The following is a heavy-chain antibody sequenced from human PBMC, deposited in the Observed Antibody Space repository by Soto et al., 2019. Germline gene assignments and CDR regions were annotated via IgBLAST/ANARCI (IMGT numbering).Heavy chain of an antibody. J-gene: IGHJ4*02. CDR1: GYTITSYG. Sequence: GASVKVSCKASGYTITSYGISWVRQAPGQGLERMGWISAYNGNTNFAQKLQGRVTMTTDTSTSTAYMELRSLRSDDTAVYYCARGPPVVVAATPYYFDYWGQGTLVTVSP. CDR3: ARGPPVVVAATPYYFDY. V-gene: IGHV1-18*01. D-gene: IGHD2-15*01. CDR2: ISAYNGNT.